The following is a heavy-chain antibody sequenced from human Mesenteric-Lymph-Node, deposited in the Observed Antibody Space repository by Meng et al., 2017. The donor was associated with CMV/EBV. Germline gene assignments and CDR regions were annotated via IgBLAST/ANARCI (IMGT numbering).Heavy chain of an antibody. J-gene: IGHJ6*02. CDR1: GFTVSSNY. D-gene: IGHD6-13*01. CDR2: IYSGGST. CDR3: ARDSGIAAAGTRSSWWYYYGMDV. V-gene: IGHV3-66*02. Sequence: GESLKISCAASGFTVSSNYMSWVRQAPGKGLEWVSVIYSGGSTYYADSVKGRFTISRDNSKNTLYLQMNSLRAEDTAVYYCARDSGIAAAGTRSSWWYYYGMDVWGQGTTVTVSS.